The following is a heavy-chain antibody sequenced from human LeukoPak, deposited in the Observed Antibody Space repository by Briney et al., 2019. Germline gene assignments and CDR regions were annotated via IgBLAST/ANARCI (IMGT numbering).Heavy chain of an antibody. CDR2: ISSSGSTI. CDR1: GFTFSSYE. V-gene: IGHV3-48*03. Sequence: PGWSLRLSCAASGFTFSSYEMNWVRQAPGKGLEWVSYISSSGSTIYYADSVKGRFTISRDNAKNSLYLQMNSLRAEDTAVYYCAELGITMIGGVWGKGTTVTISS. J-gene: IGHJ6*04. D-gene: IGHD3-10*02. CDR3: AELGITMIGGV.